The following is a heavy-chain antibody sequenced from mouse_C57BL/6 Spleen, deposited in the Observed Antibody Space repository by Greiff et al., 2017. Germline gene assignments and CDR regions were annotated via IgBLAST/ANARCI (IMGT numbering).Heavy chain of an antibody. V-gene: IGHV1-55*01. CDR3: ARASTVVGLRYFDV. CDR1: GYTFTSYW. Sequence: VQLQQSGAELVKPGASVKMSCKASGYTFTSYWITWVKQRPGQGLEWIGNIYPGSGSTNYNEKFKSKATLTVDTSSSTAYMQLSSLTSEDSAVYYCARASTVVGLRYFDVWGTGTTVTVSS. D-gene: IGHD1-1*01. CDR2: IYPGSGST. J-gene: IGHJ1*03.